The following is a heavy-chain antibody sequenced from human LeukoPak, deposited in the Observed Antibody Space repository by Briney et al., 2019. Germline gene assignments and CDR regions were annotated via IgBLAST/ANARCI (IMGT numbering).Heavy chain of an antibody. V-gene: IGHV3-23*01. D-gene: IGHD6-13*01. Sequence: GGSLRLSCAAFGFSFSNAWMSWVRQAPGKGLEWVSAISGSGGSTYYADSVKGRFTISRDNSKNTLYLQMNSLRAEDTAVYYCAKVSAAAAGTGGYYFDYWGQGTLVTVSS. CDR3: AKVSAAAAGTGGYYFDY. CDR2: ISGSGGST. CDR1: GFSFSNAW. J-gene: IGHJ4*02.